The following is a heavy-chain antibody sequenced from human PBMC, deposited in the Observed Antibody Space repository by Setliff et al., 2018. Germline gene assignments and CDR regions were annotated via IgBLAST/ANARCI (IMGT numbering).Heavy chain of an antibody. D-gene: IGHD3-10*01. CDR1: GYTLTELS. V-gene: IGHV1-24*01. Sequence: GASVKVSCKVSGYTLTELSMHWVRQAPGKGLEWMGGFDPEDGETIYAQKFQGRVTIIADKSTSTAYMELSSLRSEDTAVYYCARELLGRSFDIWGQGTMVTVS. J-gene: IGHJ3*02. CDR3: ARELLGRSFDI. CDR2: FDPEDGET.